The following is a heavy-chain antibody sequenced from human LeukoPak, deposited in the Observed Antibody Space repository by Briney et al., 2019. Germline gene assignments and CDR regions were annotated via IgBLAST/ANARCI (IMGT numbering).Heavy chain of an antibody. CDR2: ISSSGSTI. V-gene: IGHV3-48*03. J-gene: IGHJ5*02. Sequence: GGSLRLSCAASGFTFSSYEMNWVRQAPGKGLEWVSYISSSGSTIYYADSVKGRFTISRDNAKNLLYLQMNSLRAEDTAVYYCARTYYDFWRVPHWGFDPWGQGTLVTVSS. CDR3: ARTYYDFWRVPHWGFDP. D-gene: IGHD3-3*01. CDR1: GFTFSSYE.